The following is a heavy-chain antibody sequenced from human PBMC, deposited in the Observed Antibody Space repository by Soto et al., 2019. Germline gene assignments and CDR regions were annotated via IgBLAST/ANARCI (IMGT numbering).Heavy chain of an antibody. J-gene: IGHJ4*02. V-gene: IGHV4-34*01. Sequence: SATLSLTCAVYGASFRGYYWSWIRQPPGKGLEWIGEINHSGSTNYNPSLKSRVTISVDTSKNQFSLKLSSVTAADTAVYYCARRGYSSGSDYWGQGTLVTVS. D-gene: IGHD5-18*01. CDR1: GASFRGYY. CDR3: ARRGYSSGSDY. CDR2: INHSGST.